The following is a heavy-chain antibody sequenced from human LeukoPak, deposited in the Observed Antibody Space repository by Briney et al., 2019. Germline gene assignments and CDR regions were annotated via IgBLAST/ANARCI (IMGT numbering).Heavy chain of an antibody. CDR2: ISYDGSNK. Sequence: GGSLRLSCAASGFTFSSYAMHWVRQAPGKGLEWVAVISYDGSNKYYADSVKGRFTISRDNSENTLYLQMNSLRAEDTAVYYCARDGPGDYDSSGYYDYWGQGTLVTVSA. D-gene: IGHD3-22*01. CDR3: ARDGPGDYDSSGYYDY. CDR1: GFTFSSYA. V-gene: IGHV3-30-3*01. J-gene: IGHJ4*02.